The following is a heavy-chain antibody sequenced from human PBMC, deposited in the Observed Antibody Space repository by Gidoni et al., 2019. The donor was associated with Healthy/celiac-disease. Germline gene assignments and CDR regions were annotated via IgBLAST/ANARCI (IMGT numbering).Heavy chain of an antibody. D-gene: IGHD2-21*02. V-gene: IGHV3-74*01. J-gene: IGHJ3*02. CDR3: ARDWGTGYCGGDCYSDAFDI. CDR2: INSDGSST. CDR1: GFTFSSYW. Sequence: EVQLVESGGGLVQPGGSLRLSCAASGFTFSSYWMHWVRQAPGKGLVWVSRINSDGSSTSYADSVKGRFTISRDNAKNTLYLQMNSLRAEDTAVYYCARDWGTGYCGGDCYSDAFDIWAKGQWSPSLQ.